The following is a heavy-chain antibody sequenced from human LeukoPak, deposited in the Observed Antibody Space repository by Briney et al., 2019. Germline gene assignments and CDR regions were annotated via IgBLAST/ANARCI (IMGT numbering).Heavy chain of an antibody. V-gene: IGHV4-38-2*02. CDR2: IYHSGST. J-gene: IGHJ6*03. D-gene: IGHD4-11*01. Sequence: SETLSLTCTVSGSSISSVYYWGWIRQPPGKGLEWIGNIYHSGSTYYNPSLKSRVTISVDTSKNQFSLKLSSVTAADTAVYYCARGGTVTFYYYMDVWGKGTTVTVSS. CDR1: GSSISSVYY. CDR3: ARGGTVTFYYYMDV.